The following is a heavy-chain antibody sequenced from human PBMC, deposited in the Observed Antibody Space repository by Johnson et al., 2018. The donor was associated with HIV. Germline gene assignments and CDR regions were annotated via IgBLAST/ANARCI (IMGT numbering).Heavy chain of an antibody. J-gene: IGHJ3*02. CDR3: AGSSWGGGCLGAFDI. D-gene: IGHD2-21*02. CDR1: GFTFSSYD. Sequence: EQLVESGGGLVQPGGSLRLSCAASGFTFSSYDMHWVRQATGKGLEWVSAIGTAGDTYYPGSVKGRFTISRENAKNSLYLQMNSLRAGDTAVYYCAGSSWGGGCLGAFDIWGQGTMVTVSS. V-gene: IGHV3-13*01. CDR2: IGTAGDT.